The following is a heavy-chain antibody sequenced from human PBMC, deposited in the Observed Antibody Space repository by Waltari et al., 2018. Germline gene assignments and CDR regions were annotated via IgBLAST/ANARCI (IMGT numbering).Heavy chain of an antibody. CDR3: ARDRASLGHPMSREFDY. D-gene: IGHD3-10*02. J-gene: IGHJ4*02. CDR1: GYIFTAYS. V-gene: IGHV1-2*02. Sequence: QIQLVQSGAEVKKPGASVKVSCKPSGYIFTAYSVHWLRQAPGQGLEWMGKVNPRSGETTYAQKFQDRVTLISDTSINTAYMELTRLTSDDTAVYYCARDRASLGHPMSREFDYWGRGTLVTVS. CDR2: VNPRSGET.